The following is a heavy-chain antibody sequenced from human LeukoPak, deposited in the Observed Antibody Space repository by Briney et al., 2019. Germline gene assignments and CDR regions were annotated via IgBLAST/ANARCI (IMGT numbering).Heavy chain of an antibody. Sequence: SETLSLTCAVYGGSFSSYYWSWIRQPPGKGLEWIGEINHSGSTNYNPSLKSRVTISVDTSKNQFSLKLSSVTAADTAVYYCARAKRSSRPHVLYYYYMDVWGKGTTVTVSS. CDR1: GGSFSSYY. J-gene: IGHJ6*03. CDR2: INHSGST. V-gene: IGHV4-34*01. CDR3: ARAKRSSRPHVLYYYYMDV. D-gene: IGHD6-13*01.